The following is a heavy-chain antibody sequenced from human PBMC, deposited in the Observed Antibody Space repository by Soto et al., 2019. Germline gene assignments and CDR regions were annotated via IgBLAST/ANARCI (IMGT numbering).Heavy chain of an antibody. CDR2: IYYSGST. CDR3: ARGEVLRFLEWLFQPPYYFDF. D-gene: IGHD3-3*01. J-gene: IGHJ4*02. Sequence: SETLSLTCTVSGGSISSGDYYWSWIRQPPGKGLEIFVYIYYSGSTYYNPSFKSRVTISVDTSKNQFSFKLSSVTAADTAVYYCARGEVLRFLEWLFQPPYYFDFWGQGTLVTVSS. CDR1: GGSISSGDYY. V-gene: IGHV4-30-4*01.